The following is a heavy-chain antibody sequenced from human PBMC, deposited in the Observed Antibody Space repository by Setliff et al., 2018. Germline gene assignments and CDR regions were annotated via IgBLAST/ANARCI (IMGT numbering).Heavy chain of an antibody. CDR3: ARGRHPPWSGYPYYYMDV. D-gene: IGHD3-3*01. V-gene: IGHV1-69*06. Sequence: GASVKVSCKASGGTFSSYAISWVRQAPGQGLEWMGRITPIFGTANYAQKFQGRVTITADKSTSTAYMELSSLRSEDTAVYYCARGRHPPWSGYPYYYMDVWGKGTTVTVSS. CDR1: GGTFSSYA. CDR2: ITPIFGTA. J-gene: IGHJ6*03.